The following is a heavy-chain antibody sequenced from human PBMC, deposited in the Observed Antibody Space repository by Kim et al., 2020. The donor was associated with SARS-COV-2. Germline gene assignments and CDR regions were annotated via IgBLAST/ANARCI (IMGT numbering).Heavy chain of an antibody. J-gene: IGHJ6*02. CDR1: GFTFSSYS. D-gene: IGHD4-17*01. Sequence: GGSLRLSCAASGFTFSSYSMNWVRQAPGKGLEWVSSISSSSSYIYYADSVKGRFTISRDNAKNSLYLQMNSLRAEDTAVYYCEGGVWMVDYGDYLPQGGMDVWGHGTTVTVS. V-gene: IGHV3-21*01. CDR3: EGGVWMVDYGDYLPQGGMDV. CDR2: ISSSSSYI.